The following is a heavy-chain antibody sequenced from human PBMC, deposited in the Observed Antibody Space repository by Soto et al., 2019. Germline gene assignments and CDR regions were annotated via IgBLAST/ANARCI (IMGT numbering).Heavy chain of an antibody. D-gene: IGHD2-2*01. CDR2: IIPISGTA. J-gene: IGHJ6*02. V-gene: IGHV1-69*01. Sequence: QVQLVQSGAEVKTPGSSVTVSCKASGGTFSSYAISWVRQAPGQGLEWMGGIIPISGTANYAQKFQGRVTITADESTSTAYMELSSLRSEDTAVYYCARSQGSSTSLEIYYYYYYGMDVWGQGTTVTVSS. CDR1: GGTFSSYA. CDR3: ARSQGSSTSLEIYYYYYYGMDV.